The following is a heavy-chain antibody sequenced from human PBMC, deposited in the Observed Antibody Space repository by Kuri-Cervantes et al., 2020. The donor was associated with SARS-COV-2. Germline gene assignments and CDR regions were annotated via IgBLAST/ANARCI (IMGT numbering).Heavy chain of an antibody. CDR1: GGSIASSSHY. CDR2: IYYSGHT. D-gene: IGHD4-17*01. CDR3: ARQAVTTTLDY. J-gene: IGHJ4*02. V-gene: IGHV4-39*01. Sequence: SETLFLTCTVSGGSIASSSHYWGWIRQPPGKGLEWIGSIYYSGHTFYNSSLKSRLTISADTSKNQFSLRLTSATAADTAVYYCARQAVTTTLDYWGQGTLVTVSS.